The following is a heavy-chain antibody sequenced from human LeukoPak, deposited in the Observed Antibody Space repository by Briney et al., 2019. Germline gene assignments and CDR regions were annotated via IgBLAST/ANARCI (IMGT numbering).Heavy chain of an antibody. CDR3: GSRDKGYYYGLDV. V-gene: IGHV3-66*01. Sequence: GSLRLSCLASGFTGSSNYMSWVRQAPGKGLEWVSIISGGGNTYYADSVKDRFTISRDNSKSTLYLQMKSLRAEDTAVYYCGSRDKGYYYGLDVWGQGTTVTVSS. CDR2: ISGGGNT. J-gene: IGHJ6*02. D-gene: IGHD5-24*01. CDR1: GFTGSSNY.